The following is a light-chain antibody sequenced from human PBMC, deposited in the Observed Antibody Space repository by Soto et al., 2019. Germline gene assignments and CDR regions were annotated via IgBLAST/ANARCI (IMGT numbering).Light chain of an antibody. V-gene: IGKV3-20*01. CDR3: QQYGNSFVG. CDR2: GAF. J-gene: IGKJ1*01. CDR1: QSVGSN. Sequence: EIGMTQSPATLSLSPGERFTLSCSARQSVGSNLAWYQQKPGQAPRLLIYGAFTRATGIPDRFSGSGSGTDFTLIISRLEPEDFAVYYCQQYGNSFVGFGQGTKVEI.